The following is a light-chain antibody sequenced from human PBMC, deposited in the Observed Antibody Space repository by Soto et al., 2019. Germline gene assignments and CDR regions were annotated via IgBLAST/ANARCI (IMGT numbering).Light chain of an antibody. Sequence: QSALTQPPSVSGSPGQSVTISCTGTSSDVGRYNRVSWYQPSPGTAPKLMIYEVSNRPSGVPDRFSGSKSGNTASLTISGLQAEDEADYYCSSYTSSSTYVFGTGTKATVL. CDR1: SSDVGRYNR. V-gene: IGLV2-18*02. CDR3: SSYTSSSTYV. CDR2: EVS. J-gene: IGLJ1*01.